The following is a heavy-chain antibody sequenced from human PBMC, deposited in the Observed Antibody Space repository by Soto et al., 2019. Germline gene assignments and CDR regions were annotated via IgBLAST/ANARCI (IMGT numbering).Heavy chain of an antibody. V-gene: IGHV4-34*01. Sequence: SETLSLTCAGYGGSFSGYYWSWIRQPPGKGLEWIGEINHSGSTNYNPSLKSRVTISVDTSKNQFSLKLSSVTAADTAVYYCARETTVTTPMFDYWGQGTLVTVS. J-gene: IGHJ4*02. CDR2: INHSGST. CDR1: GGSFSGYY. D-gene: IGHD4-17*01. CDR3: ARETTVTTPMFDY.